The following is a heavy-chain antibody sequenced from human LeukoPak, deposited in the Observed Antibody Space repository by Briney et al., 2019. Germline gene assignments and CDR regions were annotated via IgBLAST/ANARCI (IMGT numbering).Heavy chain of an antibody. J-gene: IGHJ4*02. CDR1: GYTFTGYY. CDR3: ARDLKRAYYYDSSGLGRFSRWLRGFGY. D-gene: IGHD3-22*01. Sequence: ASVKVSCKASGYTFTGYYMHWVRQAPGQGLELMGWIIPNSGGTNYAQKFQGRVTMTRDTSISTAYMELSRLRSDDTAVYYCARDLKRAYYYDSSGLGRFSRWLRGFGYWGQGTLVTVSS. CDR2: IIPNSGGT. V-gene: IGHV1-2*02.